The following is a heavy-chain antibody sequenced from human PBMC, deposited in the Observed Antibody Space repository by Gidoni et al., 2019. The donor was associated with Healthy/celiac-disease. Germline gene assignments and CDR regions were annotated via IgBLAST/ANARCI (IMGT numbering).Heavy chain of an antibody. CDR1: GYTFTSYD. J-gene: IGHJ6*02. Sequence: QVQLVQSGAEVKKPGASVKVSCKASGYTFTSYDINGGRQATGQGLEWMGWRNPNSGNTGYAQKFQGRVTMTRNTSISTAYMELSSLRSEDTAVYYCAKRCSSTSCYGRRGIYYYYGMDVWGQGTTVTVSS. V-gene: IGHV1-8*01. CDR2: RNPNSGNT. CDR3: AKRCSSTSCYGRRGIYYYYGMDV. D-gene: IGHD2-2*01.